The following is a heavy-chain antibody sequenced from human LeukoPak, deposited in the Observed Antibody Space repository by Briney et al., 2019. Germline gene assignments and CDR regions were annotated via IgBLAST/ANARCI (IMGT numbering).Heavy chain of an antibody. Sequence: GGSLRLSCAASGFTFSNAWMSWVRQAPGKGLEWVGRIKSETDGGTTDYAAPVKGRFTISRDDSKNTLYLQMNSLKTEDTAVYYCTTDPLILWFGELFPFDYWGQGTLVTVSS. V-gene: IGHV3-15*01. J-gene: IGHJ4*02. D-gene: IGHD3-10*01. CDR1: GFTFSNAW. CDR2: IKSETDGGTT. CDR3: TTDPLILWFGELFPFDY.